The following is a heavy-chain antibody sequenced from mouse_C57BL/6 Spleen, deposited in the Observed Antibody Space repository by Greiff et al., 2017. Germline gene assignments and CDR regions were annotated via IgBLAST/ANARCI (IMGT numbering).Heavy chain of an antibody. CDR1: GFTFSSYA. D-gene: IGHD1-1*01. CDR2: ISSGGDYN. Sequence: EVMLLESGAGLVKPGASLKLSCAASGFTFSSYAMSWVRQTPEKRLEWVAYISSGGDYNYYADTVKGRFTISRDNDRNTLYLQMSSLKSEDTARDYCTREGSYYYGLDYWGQGTTLTVSS. J-gene: IGHJ2*01. V-gene: IGHV5-9-1*02. CDR3: TREGSYYYGLDY.